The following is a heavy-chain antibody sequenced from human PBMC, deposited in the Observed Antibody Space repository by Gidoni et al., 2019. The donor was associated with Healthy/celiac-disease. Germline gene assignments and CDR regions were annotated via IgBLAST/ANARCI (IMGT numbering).Heavy chain of an antibody. CDR2: IIPILGIA. CDR3: ARDRREWELLGWDYYYGMDV. D-gene: IGHD1-26*01. CDR1: GGTFSSYP. V-gene: IGHV1-69*04. Sequence: QVQLVQSGAEVKKPGSSVKVSCKASGGTFSSYPIRWVRQAPGQGLEWMGRIIPILGIANYAQKFQGRVTITADKSTSTAYMELSSLRSEDTAVYYCARDRREWELLGWDYYYGMDVWGQGTTVTVSS. J-gene: IGHJ6*02.